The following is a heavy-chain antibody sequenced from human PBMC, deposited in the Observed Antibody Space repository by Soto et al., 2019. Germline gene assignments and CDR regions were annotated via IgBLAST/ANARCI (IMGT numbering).Heavy chain of an antibody. D-gene: IGHD3-10*01. Sequence: GGSLRLSCAASGFTFSSYGMHWVRQAPGKGLEWVAVISYDGSNKYYADSVKGRFTISRDNSKNTLYLQMNSLRAEDTAVYYCAKGKHNGEFYFDYWGQGTLVTVSS. V-gene: IGHV3-30*18. CDR2: ISYDGSNK. CDR3: AKGKHNGEFYFDY. J-gene: IGHJ4*02. CDR1: GFTFSSYG.